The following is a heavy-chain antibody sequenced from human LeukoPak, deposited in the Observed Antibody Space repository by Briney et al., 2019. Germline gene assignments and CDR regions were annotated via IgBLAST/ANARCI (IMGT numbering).Heavy chain of an antibody. CDR1: GGSISSYY. J-gene: IGHJ3*02. CDR2: IYYSGST. V-gene: IGHV4-59*08. Sequence: SETLSLTCTVSGGSISSYYWSWIRQPPGKGLEWIGYIYYSGSTNYNPSLKSRVTISVDTSKNQFSLKLSSVTAADTAVYYCARHDYLTTVTTDAFDIWGQGTMVTVSS. CDR3: ARHDYLTTVTTDAFDI. D-gene: IGHD4-17*01.